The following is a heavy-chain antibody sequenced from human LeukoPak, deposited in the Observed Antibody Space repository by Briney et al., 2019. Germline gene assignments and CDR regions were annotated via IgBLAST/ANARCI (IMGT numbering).Heavy chain of an antibody. Sequence: SETLSLTCTVSGGSISSYYWSWIRQPPGQGLGWIGYIYYSGSTNYNHSLKSRVTISVDTSKNQFSLKLSSVTAADTAVYYCARGSDYGDLFDYWSQGTLVTVSS. J-gene: IGHJ4*02. CDR1: GGSISSYY. CDR3: ARGSDYGDLFDY. D-gene: IGHD4-17*01. V-gene: IGHV4-59*01. CDR2: IYYSGST.